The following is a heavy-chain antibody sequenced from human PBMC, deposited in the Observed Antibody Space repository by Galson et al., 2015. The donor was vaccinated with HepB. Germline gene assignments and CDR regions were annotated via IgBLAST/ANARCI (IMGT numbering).Heavy chain of an antibody. CDR3: ARGEWTGTTRPFDY. D-gene: IGHD1-1*01. V-gene: IGHV6-1*01. CDR1: GDSVSSNSAA. J-gene: IGHJ4*02. Sequence: CAISGDSVSSNSAAWNWIRQSPSRGLEWLGRTYYRSKWYNDYAVSVKSRITINPDTSKNQFSLQLNSVTPEDTAVYYCARGEWTGTTRPFDYWGQGTLVTVSS. CDR2: TYYRSKWYN.